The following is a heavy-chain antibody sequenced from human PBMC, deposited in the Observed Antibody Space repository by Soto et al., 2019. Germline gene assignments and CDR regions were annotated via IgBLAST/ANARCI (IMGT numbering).Heavy chain of an antibody. V-gene: IGHV3-15*01. CDR1: GFTFSNAW. J-gene: IGHJ4*02. Sequence: EVQLVESGGGLVKPGGSLRLSCAASGFTFSNAWMSWVRQAPGKGLEWVGRIKSKTDGRTTDDAAPVKGRFTISRDDSKNTQYLEMNSMKTEDTAVYYCTTGEVRGVIINGVDYWGQGTLVTVSS. CDR3: TTGEVRGVIINGVDY. D-gene: IGHD3-10*01. CDR2: IKSKTDGRTT.